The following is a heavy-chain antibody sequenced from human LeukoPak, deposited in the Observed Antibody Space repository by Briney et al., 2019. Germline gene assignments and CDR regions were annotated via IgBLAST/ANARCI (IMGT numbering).Heavy chain of an antibody. D-gene: IGHD2-15*01. CDR1: GFSFSNYG. CDR2: ISTNGGST. J-gene: IGHJ4*02. V-gene: IGHV3-23*01. Sequence: GGSLRLSCAASGFSFSNYGMSWVRQAPGKGLEWVSIISTNGGSTYYAGSVKGRFTMSRDNSENTLYLQMNSLRAEDTAVYYCAQRAYCSGASCYHHFDYWGQGTLVTVSS. CDR3: AQRAYCSGASCYHHFDY.